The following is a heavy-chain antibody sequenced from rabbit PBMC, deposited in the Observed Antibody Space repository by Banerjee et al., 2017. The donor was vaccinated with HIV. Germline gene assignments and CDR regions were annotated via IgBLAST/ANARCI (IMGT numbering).Heavy chain of an antibody. CDR3: ARDLAGVIGWNFNL. CDR2: INTSSGNT. D-gene: IGHD4-1*01. J-gene: IGHJ4*01. CDR1: GFSFSNKYV. Sequence: QEQLVESGGGLVQPGGSLKLSCKASGFSFSNKYVMCWVRQAPGKGLEWIACINTSSGNTVYASWAKGRFTITRSTSLNTVTLQMTSLTAADTATYFCARDLAGVIGWNFNLWGPGTLVTVS. V-gene: IGHV1S47*01.